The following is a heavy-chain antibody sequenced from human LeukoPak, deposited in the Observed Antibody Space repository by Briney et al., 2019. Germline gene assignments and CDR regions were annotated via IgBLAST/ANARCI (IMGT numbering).Heavy chain of an antibody. Sequence: ASVKVSCKASGYTFTSYDINWVRQATGQGLEWMGWMNPNSGNTGYAQKFQGRVTITRNTSISTAYMELSSLRSEDTAVYYCARGDYGGNSHWFDPWGQGTLVTVSS. CDR2: MNPNSGNT. V-gene: IGHV1-8*03. CDR1: GYTFTSYD. CDR3: ARGDYGGNSHWFDP. D-gene: IGHD4-23*01. J-gene: IGHJ5*02.